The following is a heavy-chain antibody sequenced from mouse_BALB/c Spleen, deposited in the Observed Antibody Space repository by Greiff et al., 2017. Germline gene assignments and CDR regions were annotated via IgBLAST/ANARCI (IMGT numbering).Heavy chain of an antibody. J-gene: IGHJ4*01. CDR1: GFTFSSYA. D-gene: IGHD2-1*01. CDR2: ISSGGSYT. V-gene: IGHV5-9-4*01. CDR3: AREGGGNNYAMDY. Sequence: EVMLVESGGGLVQPGGSRKLSCAASGFTFSSYAMSWVRQSPEKRLEWVAEISSGGSYTYYPDTVTGRFTISRDNAKNTLYLEMSSLRSEDTAMYYCAREGGGNNYAMDYWGQGTSVTVSS.